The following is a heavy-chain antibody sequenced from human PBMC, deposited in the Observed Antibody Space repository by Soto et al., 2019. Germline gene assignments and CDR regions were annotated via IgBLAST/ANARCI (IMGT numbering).Heavy chain of an antibody. CDR3: PRSIQEDIGVAGRKDICFDP. Sequence: QVQLVQSGAEVKRPGSSVKVSCQTSGGTFRTYTINWVRQAPGQGLEWMGRIIPILDVANYAQKFQGRATITAYKSTSTAHLEVRSLRSADTAVYSRPRSIQEDIGVAGRKDICFDPRGQAPLVTASS. J-gene: IGHJ5*02. CDR2: IIPILDVA. D-gene: IGHD3-10*01. V-gene: IGHV1-69*02. CDR1: GGTFRTYT.